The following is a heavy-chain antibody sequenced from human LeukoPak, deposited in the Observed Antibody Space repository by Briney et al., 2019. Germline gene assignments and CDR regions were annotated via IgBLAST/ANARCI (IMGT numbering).Heavy chain of an antibody. V-gene: IGHV4-4*07. J-gene: IGHJ2*01. CDR3: ARGVHGDYRWYFDL. Sequence: SETLSLTCTVSGGSISSYYWSWIRQPAAKGLGWIGRIYTSGSTNYNPSLKSRVTISVDTSKNQFSLKLSSVTAADTAVYYCARGVHGDYRWYFDLWGRGTLVTVSS. CDR2: IYTSGST. CDR1: GGSISSYY. D-gene: IGHD4-17*01.